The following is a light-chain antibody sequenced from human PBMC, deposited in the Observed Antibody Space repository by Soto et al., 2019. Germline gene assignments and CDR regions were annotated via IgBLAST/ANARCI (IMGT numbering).Light chain of an antibody. CDR3: QSYDSSLSGSVV. Sequence: QSVLTQPPSVSGAPGQRVTISCTGSSSNIGGGYDVHWYQQLPGTAPKLLIYGNSNRPSWVPDRFSGSKSGTSASLAITGLQAEDEADYYCQSYDSSLSGSVVFGGGTKVTVL. CDR2: GNS. V-gene: IGLV1-40*01. J-gene: IGLJ2*01. CDR1: SSNIGGGYD.